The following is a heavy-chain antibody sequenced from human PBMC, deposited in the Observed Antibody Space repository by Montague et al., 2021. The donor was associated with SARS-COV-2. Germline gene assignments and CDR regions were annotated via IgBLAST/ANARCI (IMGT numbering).Heavy chain of an antibody. J-gene: IGHJ6*02. Sequence: TLSLTCTVSGGSISSGGYYWSWIRQHPGKGLEWIGYIYYSGSTYYNPSLKSRVTISVDTSKYQFSLKLSSVTAADTAVYYCATGSLGYCSSTSCYGPHYGMDVWGQGTTVTVSS. CDR3: ATGSLGYCSSTSCYGPHYGMDV. V-gene: IGHV4-31*03. CDR2: IYYSGST. D-gene: IGHD2-2*01. CDR1: GGSISSGGYY.